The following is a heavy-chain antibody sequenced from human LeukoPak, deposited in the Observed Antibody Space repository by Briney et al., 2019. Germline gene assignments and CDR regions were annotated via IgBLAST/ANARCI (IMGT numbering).Heavy chain of an antibody. CDR3: ASTGAYSSGWYHGAFDI. CDR2: ISSSSSYI. CDR1: GFTFSSYS. V-gene: IGHV3-21*01. Sequence: GGSLRLSCAASGFTFSSYSMNWVRQAPGKGLEWVSSISSSSSYIYYADSVKGRFTISRDNAKNSLYLQMNSLRAEDTAVYYCASTGAYSSGWYHGAFDIWGQGTMVTVSS. D-gene: IGHD6-19*01. J-gene: IGHJ3*02.